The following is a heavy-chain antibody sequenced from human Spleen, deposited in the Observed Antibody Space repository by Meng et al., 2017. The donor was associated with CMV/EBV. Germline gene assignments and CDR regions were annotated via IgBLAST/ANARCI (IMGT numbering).Heavy chain of an antibody. Sequence: SGGTFSSYATSWVRQAPGQGLEWMGIINPSGGSTSYAQKFQGRVTMTRDTSTSTVYMELSSLRSEDTAVYYCARGRIGYSSGWYWFDPWGQGTLVTVSS. V-gene: IGHV1-46*01. CDR1: GGTFSSYA. J-gene: IGHJ5*02. CDR2: INPSGGST. D-gene: IGHD6-19*01. CDR3: ARGRIGYSSGWYWFDP.